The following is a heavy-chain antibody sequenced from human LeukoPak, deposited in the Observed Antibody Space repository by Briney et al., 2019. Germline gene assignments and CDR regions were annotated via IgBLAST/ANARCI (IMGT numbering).Heavy chain of an antibody. J-gene: IGHJ4*02. Sequence: AGGSLRLSCAASGFTFSGCGMHWVRQAPGKGLEWVAFIWYDGRDKYYADSVKGRFTISRDNSKNTLYLQMNSLRAEDTVMYYCAKDPYSYGSYFDYWGQGTLVTVSS. D-gene: IGHD5-18*01. V-gene: IGHV3-30*02. CDR2: IWYDGRDK. CDR1: GFTFSGCG. CDR3: AKDPYSYGSYFDY.